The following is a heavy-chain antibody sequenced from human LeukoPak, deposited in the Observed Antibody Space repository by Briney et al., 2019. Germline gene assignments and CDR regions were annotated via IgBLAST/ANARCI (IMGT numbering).Heavy chain of an antibody. Sequence: PGGSLRLSCAASGFTVSSNYMSWVRQAPGKGLEWVSVIYSGGSTYYADSVKGRFTISRDNSKNTLYLQMNSLRAEDTAVYYCAKGIAVAGTTHFDYWGQGTLVTVSS. V-gene: IGHV3-53*01. CDR2: IYSGGST. D-gene: IGHD6-19*01. CDR3: AKGIAVAGTTHFDY. CDR1: GFTVSSNY. J-gene: IGHJ4*02.